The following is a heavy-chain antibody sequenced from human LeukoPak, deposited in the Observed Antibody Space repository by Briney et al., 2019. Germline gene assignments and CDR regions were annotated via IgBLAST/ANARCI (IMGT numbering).Heavy chain of an antibody. CDR3: AKGRCSGVGCDSFHS. J-gene: IGHJ4*02. CDR1: GLRFRSYA. Sequence: GGSLRLSCVASGLRFRSYAMKWVRQAPGKGLECISTISDDSSFTYYADSVKGRSAISRDDSKNTLYLQMNNLKVEDTAVYYCAKGRCSGVGCDSFHSWGQGALVTVSS. D-gene: IGHD2-15*01. V-gene: IGHV3-23*01. CDR2: ISDDSSFT.